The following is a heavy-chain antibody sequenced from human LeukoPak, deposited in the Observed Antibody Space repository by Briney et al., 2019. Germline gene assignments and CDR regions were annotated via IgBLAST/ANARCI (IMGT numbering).Heavy chain of an antibody. V-gene: IGHV3-21*06. CDR1: GFTFSGYS. Sequence: GGSLRLSCAASGFTFSGYSLIWVRQAPGKGLEWVSSMSSSNTYISYADSLKGRFTIPRDNAENSLYLQMNSLRAEDTAVYYCARGYGSGTNHYYGMEVWGQETTVTVSS. J-gene: IGHJ6*02. CDR2: MSSSNTYI. CDR3: ARGYGSGTNHYYGMEV. D-gene: IGHD3-10*01.